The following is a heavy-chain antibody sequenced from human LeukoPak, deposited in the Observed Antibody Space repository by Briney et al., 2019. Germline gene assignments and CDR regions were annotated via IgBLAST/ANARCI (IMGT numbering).Heavy chain of an antibody. V-gene: IGHV3-7*04. CDR1: GFTFSIYW. J-gene: IGHJ4*02. CDR3: ARGGYRYAY. D-gene: IGHD5-12*01. CDR2: IKEDGSEKK. Sequence: PGGPLRLSCAASGFTFSIYWMSWVRQSPGKGLDWVAKIKEDGSEKKYYADSVKGRFTISRDNTKTSLYLQMNRLRAEDTAMYYCARGGYRYAYWGQATLVTVSS.